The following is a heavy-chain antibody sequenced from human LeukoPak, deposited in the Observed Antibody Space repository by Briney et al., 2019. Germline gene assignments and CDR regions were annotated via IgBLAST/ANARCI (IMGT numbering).Heavy chain of an antibody. CDR3: ALRLGELSLGDY. D-gene: IGHD3-16*02. Sequence: ASVKVSCKASGGTFSSYAISWVRQAPGQGLEWMGGIIPIFGTANYAQKFQGRVTITADESTSTAYMELSSPRSEDTAVYYCALRLGELSLGDYWGQGTLVTVSS. J-gene: IGHJ4*02. V-gene: IGHV1-69*13. CDR2: IIPIFGTA. CDR1: GGTFSSYA.